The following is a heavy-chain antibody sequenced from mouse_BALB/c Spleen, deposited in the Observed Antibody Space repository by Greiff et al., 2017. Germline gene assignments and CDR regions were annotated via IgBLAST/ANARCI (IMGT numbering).Heavy chain of an antibody. CDR2: INSDGGST. V-gene: IGHV5-2*01. J-gene: IGHJ4*01. Sequence: EVKLMESGGGLVQPGESLKLSCESNEYEFPSHDMSWVRKTPEKRLELVSAINSDGGSTYYPDTMERRFIISRDNTKKTLYLQMSSLRSEDTALYYCARQRGSSGAMDYWGQGTSVTVSS. CDR1: EYEFPSHD. D-gene: IGHD1-1*01. CDR3: ARQRGSSGAMDY.